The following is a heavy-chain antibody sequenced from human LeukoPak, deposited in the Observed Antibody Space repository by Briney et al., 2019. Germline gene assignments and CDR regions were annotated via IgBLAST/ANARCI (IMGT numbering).Heavy chain of an antibody. CDR2: INSDGSRT. V-gene: IGHV3-74*01. D-gene: IGHD4-11*01. CDR1: GFTFSSYW. Sequence: GGSLRLSCAASGFTFSSYWMHWVRQAPGKGLMWVSRINSDGSRTTYADSVRGRFTISRDNAKSTLYLQMNSLRAEDTAVYYCARVRDDYTYFGCWGQGTLVTVSS. J-gene: IGHJ4*02. CDR3: ARVRDDYTYFGC.